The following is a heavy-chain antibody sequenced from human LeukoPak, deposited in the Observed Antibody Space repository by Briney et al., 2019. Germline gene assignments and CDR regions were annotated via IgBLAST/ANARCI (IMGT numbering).Heavy chain of an antibody. D-gene: IGHD6-6*01. J-gene: IGHJ4*02. Sequence: ASVKVSCKVSGYTLTELSMHWVRQAPGKGLEWMGGFDPEDGETIYAQKFQGRVTVTTDTITNTVYMELRSLRSDDTALYYCAKDARTIGARPSPPDYWGQGTLVTVSS. CDR3: AKDARTIGARPSPPDY. CDR2: FDPEDGET. V-gene: IGHV1-24*01. CDR1: GYTLTELS.